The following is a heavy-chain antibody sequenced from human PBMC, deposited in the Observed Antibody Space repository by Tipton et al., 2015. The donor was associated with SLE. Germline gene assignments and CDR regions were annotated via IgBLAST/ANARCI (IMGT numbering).Heavy chain of an antibody. Sequence: QSGAEVKKPGASVKVSCKASGYTFTSYGISWVRQAPGQGLEWMGWISAYNGNTNYAQKLQGRVTMTTDTSTSTAYMELRSLRSDDTAVYYCARDTIFGVVPPNALDIWGQGTMVTVSS. CDR1: GYTFTSYG. V-gene: IGHV1-18*01. CDR3: ARDTIFGVVPPNALDI. J-gene: IGHJ3*02. D-gene: IGHD3-3*01. CDR2: ISAYNGNT.